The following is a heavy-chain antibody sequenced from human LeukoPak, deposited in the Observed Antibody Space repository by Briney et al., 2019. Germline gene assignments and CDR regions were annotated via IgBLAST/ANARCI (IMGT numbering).Heavy chain of an antibody. CDR3: ARTRDGPFDY. J-gene: IGHJ4*02. V-gene: IGHV3-48*03. CDR2: ISSSGSSI. CDR1: GLTFSSYE. D-gene: IGHD5-24*01. Sequence: PGGSLRLSSVVSGLTFSSYEMTGVGQAPGKGLEWLSHISSSGSSIQYADSVKGRFTISRDNAKNSLYLQMNSLRAEDTAVYYCARTRDGPFDYWGQGTLVTVSS.